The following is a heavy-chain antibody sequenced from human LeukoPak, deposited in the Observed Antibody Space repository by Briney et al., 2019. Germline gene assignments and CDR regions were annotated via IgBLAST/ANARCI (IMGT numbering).Heavy chain of an antibody. D-gene: IGHD3-10*01. CDR2: VKSDGSDT. J-gene: IGHJ4*02. CDR1: GSTFSRYW. CDR3: TTGIGNYYYY. Sequence: PGGSLRLSCAAPGSTFSRYWMHWVRQAPGKGLVWVSRVKSDGSDTIYADSAKGRFTISRDNAKNTLYLQMDSLRAEDTAVYYCTTGIGNYYYYWGQGTLVTVAS. V-gene: IGHV3-74*01.